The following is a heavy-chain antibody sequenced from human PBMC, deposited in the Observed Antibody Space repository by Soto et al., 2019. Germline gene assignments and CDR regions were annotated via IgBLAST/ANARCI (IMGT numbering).Heavy chain of an antibody. CDR2: IWYDGSNK. Sequence: QVQLVESGGGVVQPGRSLRLSCAASGFTFSSYGMHWVRQAPGKGLEWVAVIWYDGSNKYYADSVKGRFTISRDNSKNTLYLQMNSLRAEDTAVYYCARGVGATGNYFDYWGQGTLVTVSS. J-gene: IGHJ4*02. CDR3: ARGVGATGNYFDY. D-gene: IGHD1-26*01. V-gene: IGHV3-33*01. CDR1: GFTFSSYG.